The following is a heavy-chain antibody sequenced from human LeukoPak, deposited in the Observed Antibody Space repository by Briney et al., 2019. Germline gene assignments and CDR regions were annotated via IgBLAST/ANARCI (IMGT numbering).Heavy chain of an antibody. V-gene: IGHV3-21*01. Sequence: GGSLRLSCAASGFTFSSYSMNWVRQAPGKGLEWVSSISSSSSYIYYADSVKGRFTISRDNARNSLYLQMNSLRAEDTAVYYCARGARIAVAGNIYYYYGMDVWGQGTTVTVSS. CDR1: GFTFSSYS. CDR3: ARGARIAVAGNIYYYYGMDV. CDR2: ISSSSSYI. J-gene: IGHJ6*02. D-gene: IGHD6-19*01.